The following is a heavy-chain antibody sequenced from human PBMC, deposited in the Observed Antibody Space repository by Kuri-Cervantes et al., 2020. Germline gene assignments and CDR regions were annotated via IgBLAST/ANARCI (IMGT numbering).Heavy chain of an antibody. Sequence: GGSLRLSCTASGFTFGDYAMSWVRQAPGKGLEWVGFIRSKAYGGTTEYAASVKGRFTISRDNSKNTLYLQMNSLRAEDTAVYYCARNYDYVWGSYPRYFDLWGRGTLVTVSS. CDR2: IRSKAYGGTT. CDR3: ARNYDYVWGSYPRYFDL. CDR1: GFTFGDYA. J-gene: IGHJ2*01. V-gene: IGHV3-49*04. D-gene: IGHD3-16*01.